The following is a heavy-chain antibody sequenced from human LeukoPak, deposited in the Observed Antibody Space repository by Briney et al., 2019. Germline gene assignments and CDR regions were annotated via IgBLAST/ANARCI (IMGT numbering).Heavy chain of an antibody. CDR1: GFTFSTYS. V-gene: IGHV3-48*04. D-gene: IGHD6-6*01. CDR3: ARDYSSSSGRAFDI. Sequence: GGPLRLSCAASGFTFSTYSMNWVRQAPGKGLEWVSYISSSRSTIYYADSVKGRFTISRDNAKNSLYLQMNSLRAEDTAVYYCARDYSSSSGRAFDIWGQGTMVTVSS. J-gene: IGHJ3*02. CDR2: ISSSRSTI.